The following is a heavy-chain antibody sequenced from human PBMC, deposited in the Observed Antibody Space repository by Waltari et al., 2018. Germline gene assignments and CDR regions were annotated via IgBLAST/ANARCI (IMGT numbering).Heavy chain of an antibody. D-gene: IGHD6-19*01. CDR1: GCSISSRSYY. V-gene: IGHV4-30-4*01. J-gene: IGHJ6*02. Sequence: QVQLQESGPGLVKPSQTLSLTCPVSGCSISSRSYYWRWVRQPPGKGLEWIGYVYSSVSTYYNPSLMTRVDISKHTSTNQFSLKLTSVTAADTAVYYCARVTAVTGTGGMDVWGQGTTVIVSS. CDR2: VYSSVST. CDR3: ARVTAVTGTGGMDV.